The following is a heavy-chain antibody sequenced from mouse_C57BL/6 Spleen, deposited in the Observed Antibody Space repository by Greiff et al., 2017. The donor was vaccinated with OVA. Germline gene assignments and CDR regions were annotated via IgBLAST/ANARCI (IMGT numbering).Heavy chain of an antibody. D-gene: IGHD2-4*01. CDR3: ARGDYDRGFDY. CDR1: GYSITSGYY. V-gene: IGHV3-6*01. CDR2: ISYDGSN. J-gene: IGHJ2*01. Sequence: EVQLVESGPGLVKPSQSLSLTCSVTGYSITSGYYWNWIRQFPGNKLEWMGYISYDGSNNYNPSLKNRISITRDTSKNQFFLKLNSVTTEDTATYYGARGDYDRGFDYWGQGTTLTVSS.